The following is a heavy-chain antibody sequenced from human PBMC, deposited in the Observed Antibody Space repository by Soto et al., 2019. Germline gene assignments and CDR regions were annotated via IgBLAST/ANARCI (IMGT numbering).Heavy chain of an antibody. CDR3: ARELLLARGWFHP. CDR2: ISYDGSNK. J-gene: IGHJ5*02. D-gene: IGHD3-3*02. Sequence: QVQLVESGGGVVQPGRSLRLSCAASGFTFSSYAMHWVRQAPGKGLEWVAVISYDGSNKYYAASVKGRFTISRDNSKNTQYRQMNSIRADDTSVHYCARELLLARGWFHPCGQGTIVTVSS. CDR1: GFTFSSYA. V-gene: IGHV3-30-3*01.